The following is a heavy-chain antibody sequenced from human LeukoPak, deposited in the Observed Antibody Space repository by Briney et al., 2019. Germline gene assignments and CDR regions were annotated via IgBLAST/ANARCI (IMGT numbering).Heavy chain of an antibody. CDR2: IYYSGST. D-gene: IGHD6-13*01. CDR1: GGSISSGDYY. V-gene: IGHV4-30-4*08. CDR3: ARDAPYQKQQLVSPAYNWFDP. J-gene: IGHJ5*02. Sequence: PSQTLSLTCAVSGGSISSGDYYWSWIRQPPGKGLEWIGYIYYSGSTYYNPSLKSRVTISVDTSKNQFSLKLSSVTAADTAVYYCARDAPYQKQQLVSPAYNWFDPWGQGTLVTVSS.